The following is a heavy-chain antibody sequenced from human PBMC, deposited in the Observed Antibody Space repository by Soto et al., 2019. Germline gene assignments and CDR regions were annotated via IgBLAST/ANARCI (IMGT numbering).Heavy chain of an antibody. CDR1: GFTFSSYG. V-gene: IGHV3-30*18. Sequence: QVQLVESGGGVVQPGRSLRLSCAASGFTFSSYGMHWVRQAPGKGLEWVAVISYDGINKYYADSVKGRFTISRDNSKNTLYLQMNSLRAEDTAVYYCAKSVYNWNVGFFDYWGQVTLVTVSS. CDR2: ISYDGINK. CDR3: AKSVYNWNVGFFDY. D-gene: IGHD1-1*01. J-gene: IGHJ4*02.